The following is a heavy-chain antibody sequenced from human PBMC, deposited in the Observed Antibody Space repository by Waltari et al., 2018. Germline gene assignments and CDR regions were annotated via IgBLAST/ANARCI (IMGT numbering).Heavy chain of an antibody. CDR2: ISYDGSNK. CDR3: ARGHPHWYFDL. Sequence: QVQLVESGGGVVQPGRSLRLSCAASGFTFSSYAMHWVRQAPGKGLEWVAVISYDGSNKYYADSVKGRFTISRDNSKNTLYLQMNSLRAEDTAVYYCARGHPHWYFDLWGRGTLVTVSS. J-gene: IGHJ2*01. V-gene: IGHV3-30-3*01. CDR1: GFTFSSYA.